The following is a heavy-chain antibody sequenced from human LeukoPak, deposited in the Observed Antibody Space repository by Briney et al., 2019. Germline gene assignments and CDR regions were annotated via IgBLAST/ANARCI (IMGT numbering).Heavy chain of an antibody. D-gene: IGHD2-15*01. V-gene: IGHV3-48*03. CDR1: GFTFSRFE. Sequence: PGGSLRLSCVASGFTFSRFEMNWVRQAPGKGLEWISHISRGTYIAYSDSVTGRFSISRDNAKNSLYLQMNSLRAEDTAVYYCTREQDREAAATVIGDSWGQGTLVTVSS. J-gene: IGHJ4*02. CDR3: TREQDREAAATVIGDS. CDR2: ISRGTYI.